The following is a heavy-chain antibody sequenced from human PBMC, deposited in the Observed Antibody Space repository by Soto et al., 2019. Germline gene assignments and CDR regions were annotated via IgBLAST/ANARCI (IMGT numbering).Heavy chain of an antibody. Sequence: WETLSLTCDASSGSIITNHWWTWVREAPGKGLEWIGEIFHRGSAHHNPSLKSRVTLSVDKSKNQISLNLTSVTAADTAVYFCARKNGPSTVCYLYGIWGLGTLVTVAA. CDR1: SGSIITNHW. D-gene: IGHD2-2*01. J-gene: IGHJ1*01. CDR3: ARKNGPSTVCYLYGI. V-gene: IGHV4-4*02. CDR2: IFHRGSA.